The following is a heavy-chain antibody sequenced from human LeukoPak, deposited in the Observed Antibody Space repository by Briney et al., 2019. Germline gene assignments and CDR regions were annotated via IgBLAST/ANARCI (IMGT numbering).Heavy chain of an antibody. Sequence: GGSLRLSCAASGFTVSSNYMSWVRQAPGKGLEWVSVIYSGGSTYYADSVKGRFTISRDNSKNTLYLQMNSLRAEDTAVYYCARDLDYGDLYYYYGMDVWGQGTTVTVSS. CDR2: IYSGGST. D-gene: IGHD4-17*01. V-gene: IGHV3-66*01. CDR1: GFTVSSNY. J-gene: IGHJ6*02. CDR3: ARDLDYGDLYYYYGMDV.